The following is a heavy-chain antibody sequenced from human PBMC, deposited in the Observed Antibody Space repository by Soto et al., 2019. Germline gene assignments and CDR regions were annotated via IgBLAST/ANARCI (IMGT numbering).Heavy chain of an antibody. CDR2: IWYDGSNK. J-gene: IGHJ4*02. CDR1: GFTFSSYG. Sequence: QVQLVESGGGVVQPGRSLRLSCAASGFTFSSYGMHWVRQAPGKGLEWVAVIWYDGSNKYYADSVKGRFTISRDNSKNTLYLQMNSLRAEDTAVYYCARDSQKGKAALFYFDYWGQGTLVTVSS. V-gene: IGHV3-33*01. D-gene: IGHD6-13*01. CDR3: ARDSQKGKAALFYFDY.